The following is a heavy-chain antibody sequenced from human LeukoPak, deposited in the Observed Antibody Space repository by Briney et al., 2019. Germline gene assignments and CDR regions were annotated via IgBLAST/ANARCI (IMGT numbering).Heavy chain of an antibody. D-gene: IGHD5-18*01. CDR3: ARGGYSYGTFDY. CDR2: INHSGST. J-gene: IGHJ4*02. CDR1: GGSFSGYY. V-gene: IGHV4-34*01. Sequence: ASETLSLTCAVYGGSFSGYYWSWIHQPPGKGLEWIGEINHSGSTNYNPSLKSRVTISVDTSKNQFSLKLSTVTAADTAVYYCARGGYSYGTFDYWGQGTLVTVSS.